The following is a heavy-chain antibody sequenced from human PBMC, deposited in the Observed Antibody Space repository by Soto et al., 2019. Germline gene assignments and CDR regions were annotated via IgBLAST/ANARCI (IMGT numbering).Heavy chain of an antibody. Sequence: GGSMRLSYASSEFNISSYLMTLVRQVPGKGLEWVANIKQDGSEKYYVDSVKGRFTISRDNAKNSLYLQMNSLRAEDTAVYYCATHPYSSGWYCWGQGTLVTVSS. CDR2: IKQDGSEK. D-gene: IGHD6-13*01. CDR1: EFNISSYL. V-gene: IGHV3-7*02. J-gene: IGHJ4*02. CDR3: ATHPYSSGWYC.